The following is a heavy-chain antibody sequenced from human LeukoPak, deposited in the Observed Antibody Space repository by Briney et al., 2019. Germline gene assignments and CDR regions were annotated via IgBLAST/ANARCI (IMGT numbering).Heavy chain of an antibody. J-gene: IGHJ4*02. D-gene: IGHD6-19*01. CDR3: ARDPGYSSAWYGAGKQDF. Sequence: GASVKVSCKASGYTFTSYYMHWVRQAPGQGLEWMGIINPSGGSTSYAQKFQGRVTMTRDSSTSTVYMDMSSLRSDDTAVYYCARDPGYSSAWYGAGKQDFWGQGTLVTVSS. CDR1: GYTFTSYY. CDR2: INPSGGST. V-gene: IGHV1-46*01.